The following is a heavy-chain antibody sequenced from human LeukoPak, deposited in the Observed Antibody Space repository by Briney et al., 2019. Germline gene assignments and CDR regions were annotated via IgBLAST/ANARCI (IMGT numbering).Heavy chain of an antibody. CDR2: IYYSGST. D-gene: IGHD3-16*02. CDR3: ARYALLYVWGSYRADYYFDY. CDR1: GGSISSYY. J-gene: IGHJ4*02. V-gene: IGHV4-59*08. Sequence: PSETLSLTCTVSGGSISSYYWSWIRQPPGKGLEWIGYIYYSGSTNYNPSLKSRVTISVDTSKNQFSLKLSSVTAADTAVYYCARYALLYVWGSYRADYYFDYWGQGTLVTVSS.